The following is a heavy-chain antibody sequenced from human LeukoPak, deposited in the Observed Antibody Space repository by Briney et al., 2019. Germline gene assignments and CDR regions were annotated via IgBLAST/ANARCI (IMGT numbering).Heavy chain of an antibody. D-gene: IGHD5-24*01. CDR2: IKEDGSEK. J-gene: IGHJ4*02. CDR3: ARDHGGYIYYFDS. V-gene: IGHV3-7*01. CDR1: GFTFSSYW. Sequence: GGSLRLSCAASGFTFSSYWMSWVRQAPGKGLELVANIKEDGSEKYYVDSVKGRFTISRDNARNSLYLQMNSLRAEDTAVYYCARDHGGYIYYFDSWGQGTLVTVSS.